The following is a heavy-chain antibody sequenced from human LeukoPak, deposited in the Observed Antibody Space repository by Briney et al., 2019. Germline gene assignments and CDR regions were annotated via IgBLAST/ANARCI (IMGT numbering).Heavy chain of an antibody. CDR1: GGSISSYY. D-gene: IGHD3-22*01. CDR3: ARLYYDSSGYYYYYYGMDV. Sequence: SETLSLTCTVSGGSISSYYWSWIRQPPGKGLEWIGYIYYSGITNYNPSLKSRVTISVDTSKNQFSLKLSSVTAADTAVYYCARLYYDSSGYYYYYYGMDVWGQGTTVTVSS. CDR2: IYYSGIT. V-gene: IGHV4-59*08. J-gene: IGHJ6*02.